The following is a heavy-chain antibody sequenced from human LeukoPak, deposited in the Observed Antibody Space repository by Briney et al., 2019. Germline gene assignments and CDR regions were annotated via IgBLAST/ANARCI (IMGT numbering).Heavy chain of an antibody. J-gene: IGHJ3*02. CDR1: GGSISSYY. Sequence: SETLSLTCTVSGGSISSYYWSWIRQPPGKGLEWIGYIYYRGSANYNPSLKSRVTISLDTSKNRFSMSLPSVIAADTAVYYCARMGHDAFDIWGQGTTVSVSS. V-gene: IGHV4-59*01. CDR3: ARMGHDAFDI. D-gene: IGHD3-16*01. CDR2: IYYRGSA.